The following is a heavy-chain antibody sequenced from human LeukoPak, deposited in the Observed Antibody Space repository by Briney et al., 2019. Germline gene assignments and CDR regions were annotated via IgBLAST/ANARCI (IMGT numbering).Heavy chain of an antibody. V-gene: IGHV1-69*13. J-gene: IGHJ3*02. CDR2: IIPIFGTA. Sequence: RGASVKVSCKASGGTFSSYAISWVRQAPGQGLEWMGGIIPIFGTANYAQKFQGRVTITADESTSTAYMELSSLRSEDTAVYYCVRAYCGGDCYPSHRPYDAFDIWGQGTMVTVSS. CDR1: GGTFSSYA. CDR3: VRAYCGGDCYPSHRPYDAFDI. D-gene: IGHD2-21*02.